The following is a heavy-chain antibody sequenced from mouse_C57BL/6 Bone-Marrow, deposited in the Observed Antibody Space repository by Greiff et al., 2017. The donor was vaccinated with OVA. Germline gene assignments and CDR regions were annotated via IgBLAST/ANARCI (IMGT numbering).Heavy chain of an antibody. Sequence: VQLQESGAELARPGASVKLSCKASGYTFTSYGISWVKQRTGQGLEWIGEIYPRSGNTYYNEKFKGKATLTADKSSSPAYMELRLLTSEDSAVYFCARPPYVYYFDYWGQGTTLTVSS. CDR2: IYPRSGNT. J-gene: IGHJ2*01. CDR3: ARPPYVYYFDY. D-gene: IGHD2-12*01. V-gene: IGHV1-81*01. CDR1: GYTFTSYG.